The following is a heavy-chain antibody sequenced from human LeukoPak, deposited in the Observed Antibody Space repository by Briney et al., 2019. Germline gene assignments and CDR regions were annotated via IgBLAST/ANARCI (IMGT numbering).Heavy chain of an antibody. Sequence: SETLSLTRIVCGGSISRGSYYWSWIRQPAGKGLEWIGRIYTSGSTNYNPSLTGRVTISVDTSKDQFSLKLSSVTAADTAVYYCARARKNYYMDVWGKGTTVTVSS. J-gene: IGHJ6*03. CDR3: ARARKNYYMDV. V-gene: IGHV4-61*02. CDR2: IYTSGST. CDR1: GGSISRGSYY.